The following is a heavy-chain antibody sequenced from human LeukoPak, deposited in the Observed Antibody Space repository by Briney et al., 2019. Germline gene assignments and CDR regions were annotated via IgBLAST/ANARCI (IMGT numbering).Heavy chain of an antibody. V-gene: IGHV3-23*01. CDR3: ATNVDTSDDY. D-gene: IGHD5-18*01. J-gene: IGHJ4*02. CDR2: ISGSGRST. Sequence: GGSLRLSCAASGFTFSSYAMTWVRRAPGKGLEWVSTISGSGRSTYYADSVKGRFTISRDNSKNTLYLQMNSLRAEDTALYYCATNVDTSDDYWGQGTLVTVSS. CDR1: GFTFSSYA.